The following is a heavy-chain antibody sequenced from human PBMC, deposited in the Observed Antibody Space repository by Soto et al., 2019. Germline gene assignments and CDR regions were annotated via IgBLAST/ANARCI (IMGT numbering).Heavy chain of an antibody. J-gene: IGHJ4*02. D-gene: IGHD2-21*01. CDR2: IKSKTDGGTT. CDR3: TTDPGDWPDY. Sequence: GSLRLSCAASGITFTNAWMSWVRQAPGKGLEWVGRIKSKTDGGTTDYAAPVKGRFTISRDDSRNMLFLQMNSLKTEDTAVYYCTTDPGDWPDYWGQGTLVTVSS. V-gene: IGHV3-15*01. CDR1: GITFTNAW.